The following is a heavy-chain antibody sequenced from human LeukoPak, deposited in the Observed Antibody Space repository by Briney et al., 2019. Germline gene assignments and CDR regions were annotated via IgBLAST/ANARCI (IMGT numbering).Heavy chain of an antibody. D-gene: IGHD1-26*01. V-gene: IGHV3-7*03. CDR3: AKGIGTYQGPFDS. CDR2: IKQDGSEK. CDR1: GFTFSSYW. J-gene: IGHJ4*02. Sequence: PGGSLRLSRAASGFTFSSYWMSWVRQAPGKGLEWVANIKQDGSEKYYVDSVKGRFTISRDNAKNSLYLRMNSLRTEDKALYYCAKGIGTYQGPFDSWGQGTLVTVSS.